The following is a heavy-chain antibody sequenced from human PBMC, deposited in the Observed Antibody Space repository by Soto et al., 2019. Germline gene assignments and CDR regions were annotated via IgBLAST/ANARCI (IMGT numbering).Heavy chain of an antibody. CDR1: GGTFSSYA. CDR2: IIPIFGTA. J-gene: IGHJ6*02. D-gene: IGHD3-9*01. V-gene: IGHV1-69*13. CDR3: ARAGVRYSNYYGMDV. Sequence: GASVKVSCKASGGTFSSYAISWVRQAPGQGLEWMGGIIPIFGTANYAQKLQVRVKITADESTSTAYMELSSLRSEDTAVYYCARAGVRYSNYYGMDVWGQGTTVTVSS.